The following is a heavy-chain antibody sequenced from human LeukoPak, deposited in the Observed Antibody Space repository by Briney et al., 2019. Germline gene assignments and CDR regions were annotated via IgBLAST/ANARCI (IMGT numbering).Heavy chain of an antibody. CDR1: GFTFSAYN. CDR3: AREVGQQLVSPGY. V-gene: IGHV3-11*05. D-gene: IGHD6-13*01. J-gene: IGHJ4*02. CDR2: ISSSSNYT. Sequence: PGGSLRLSCAASGFTFSAYNMNWVRQAPGKGLEWISYISSSSNYTNYADSVKGRFTISRDNAKNSLYLQMNSLRAEDTAVYYCAREVGQQLVSPGYWGQGTLVTVSS.